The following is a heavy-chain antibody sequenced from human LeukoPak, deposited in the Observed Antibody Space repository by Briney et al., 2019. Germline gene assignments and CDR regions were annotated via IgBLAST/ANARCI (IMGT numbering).Heavy chain of an antibody. CDR1: GFTFTSYS. J-gene: IGHJ5*02. CDR3: ARAIPGYYYGSGSYWFDP. V-gene: IGHV3-21*04. CDR2: ITSGSTYI. Sequence: GGSLRLSCAASGFTFTSYSMNWVRQAPGKGLEWVSSITSGSTYIYYADSVKGRFTISRDNAENSLSLQMNSLRAEDTAVYYCARAIPGYYYGSGSYWFDPWGQGTLVTVSS. D-gene: IGHD3-10*01.